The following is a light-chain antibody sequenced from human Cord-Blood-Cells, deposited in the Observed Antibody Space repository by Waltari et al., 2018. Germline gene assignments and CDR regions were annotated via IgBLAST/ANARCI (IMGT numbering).Light chain of an antibody. J-gene: IGLJ3*02. CDR3: AAWDDSLSGRV. V-gene: IGLV1-47*01. CDR2: RNN. CDR1: SSNLGSNY. Sequence: QSVLTQPPSASGTPGQRVTISCSGSSSNLGSNYVYWYQQLPGTAPKPLIYRNNQRPSGVPDRFSGSKSGTSASLSISGLRSEDEADHYCAAWDDSLSGRVFGGGTKLTAL.